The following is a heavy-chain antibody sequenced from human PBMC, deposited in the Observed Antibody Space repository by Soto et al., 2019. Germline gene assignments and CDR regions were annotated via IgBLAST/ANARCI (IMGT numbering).Heavy chain of an antibody. CDR3: ARTPTRAAAAGTLTSDFDY. J-gene: IGHJ4*02. D-gene: IGHD6-13*01. CDR2: INPNTGGT. V-gene: IGHV1-2*02. Sequence: ASVKVSCKASGYTFTGYYMHWVRQAPGQGLEWMGWINPNTGGTNYAQKFQGRVTMTRDTSISTAYMELSRLRSDGTAVYYCARTPTRAAAAGTLTSDFDYWGQGTLVTVSS. CDR1: GYTFTGYY.